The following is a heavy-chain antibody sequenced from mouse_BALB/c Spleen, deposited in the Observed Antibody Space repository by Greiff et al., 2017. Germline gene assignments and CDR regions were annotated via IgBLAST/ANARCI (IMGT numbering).Heavy chain of an antibody. CDR3: ARALYDCAEGAAYYYAMDY. CDR1: GYTFTSYW. D-gene: IGHD2-3*01. V-gene: IGHV1S81*02. CDR2: INPSNGRT. J-gene: IGHJ4*01. Sequence: QVQLKQPGAELVKPGASVKLSCKASGYTFTSYWMHWVKQRPGQGLEWIGEINPSNGRTNYNEKFKSKATLTVDKSSSTAYMQLSSLTSEDSAVYSCARALYDCAEGAAYYYAMDYWGQGTSVTVSS.